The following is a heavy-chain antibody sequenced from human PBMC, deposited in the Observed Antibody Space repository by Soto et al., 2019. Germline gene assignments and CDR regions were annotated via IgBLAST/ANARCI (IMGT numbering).Heavy chain of an antibody. CDR1: GFTFSDYY. V-gene: IGHV3-11*01. D-gene: IGHD3-9*01. CDR3: ARRTGWILYYYYYYGMDV. J-gene: IGHJ6*02. CDR2: ISSSGSTI. Sequence: PGGSLRLSCAASGFTFSDYYMSWIRQAPGKGLEWVSYISSSGSTIYYADSVKGRFTISRDNAKNSLYLQMNSLRAEDTAVYYCARRTGWILYYYYYYGMDVWGQGTTVTVSS.